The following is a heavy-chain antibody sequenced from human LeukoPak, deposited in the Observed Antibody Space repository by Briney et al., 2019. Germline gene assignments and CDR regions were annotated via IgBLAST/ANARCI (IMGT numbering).Heavy chain of an antibody. J-gene: IGHJ4*02. CDR2: IYYSGTT. CDR1: GASINTYY. CDR3: ARVLRPMASQYYFDY. V-gene: IGHV4-59*01. D-gene: IGHD3-10*01. Sequence: SETLSLTYTVSGASINTYYWSWIRQPPRKGLEWIGYIYYSGTTSYNPSLKTRVTISTDTSKNQFSLKLSSVTAADTAVYYCARVLRPMASQYYFDYWGQGTLVTASS.